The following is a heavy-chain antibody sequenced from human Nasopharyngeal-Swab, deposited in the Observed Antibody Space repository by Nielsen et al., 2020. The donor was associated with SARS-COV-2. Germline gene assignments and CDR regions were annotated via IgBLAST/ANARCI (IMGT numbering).Heavy chain of an antibody. CDR3: ARDGTSRGIASRPGLYYYPMDV. D-gene: IGHD6-6*01. CDR2: INPNSGGT. V-gene: IGHV1-2*06. CDR1: GYSFSAYY. J-gene: IGHJ6*02. Sequence: ASVKVSCKASGYSFSAYYIHWVRQAPGQGLEWMGRINPNSGGTDYAQKFQGRVTMTRGTSIRTAYMDLSSLRSDDTAMYYCARDGTSRGIASRPGLYYYPMDVWGQGTTATVSS.